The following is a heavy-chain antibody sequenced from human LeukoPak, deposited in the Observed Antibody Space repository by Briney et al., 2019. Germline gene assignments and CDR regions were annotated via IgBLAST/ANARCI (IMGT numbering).Heavy chain of an antibody. D-gene: IGHD3-22*01. CDR1: GGSPGSYY. Sequence: SETLSLTCNVSGGSPGSYYWNWIRQPPGKGLEWIGYIYTSGSTNYNPSLESRVSISIHTSKNQFSLRLSSVTATDTAVYYCARSYYYDTSGFDYWGQGTLVTVSS. J-gene: IGHJ4*02. CDR2: IYTSGST. V-gene: IGHV4-4*09. CDR3: ARSYYYDTSGFDY.